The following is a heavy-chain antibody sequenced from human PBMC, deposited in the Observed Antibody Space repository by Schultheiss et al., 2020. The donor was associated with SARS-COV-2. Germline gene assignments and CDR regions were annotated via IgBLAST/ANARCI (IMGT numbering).Heavy chain of an antibody. V-gene: IGHV4-34*01. CDR1: GGSFSGYY. D-gene: IGHD2-2*02. CDR2: MYYSGST. Sequence: SQTLSLTCAVYGGSFSGYYWGWIRQPPGKGLEWIGSMYYSGSTYYNPSLKSRVTISVDTSKNQFSLKLSSVTAADTAVYYCARGGYCSSSSCYTAFRRGHSWFDPWGQGTLVTVSS. CDR3: ARGGYCSSSSCYTAFRRGHSWFDP. J-gene: IGHJ5*02.